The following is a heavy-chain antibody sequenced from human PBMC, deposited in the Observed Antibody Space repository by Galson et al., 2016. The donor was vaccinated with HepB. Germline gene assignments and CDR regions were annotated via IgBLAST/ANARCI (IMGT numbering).Heavy chain of an antibody. Sequence: SLRLSCAVSGLSVSDAWMTWVRQAPGKGLEWVGNIRNKRDGGTADYGAPVKGRFTISREDSKHTLYLQMSSLKTDATAVYFCTTWDVGLDCWGQGTLVTVSP. CDR1: GLSVSDAW. V-gene: IGHV3-15*05. CDR3: TTWDVGLDC. J-gene: IGHJ4*02. D-gene: IGHD1-26*01. CDR2: IRNKRDGGTA.